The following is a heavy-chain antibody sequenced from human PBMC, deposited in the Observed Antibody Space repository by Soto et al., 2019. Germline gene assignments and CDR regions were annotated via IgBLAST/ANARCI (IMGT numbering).Heavy chain of an antibody. CDR1: GFTFSSYS. V-gene: IGHV3-23*01. CDR3: AQGGGTRRDAFDI. CDR2: ISGSGGST. D-gene: IGHD3-10*01. J-gene: IGHJ3*02. Sequence: GGSLILSCAASGFTFSSYSMSWVRQAPGKGLEWVSAISGSGGSTYYADSVKGRFTISRDNSKNTLYLQMNSLRAEDTAVYYCAQGGGTRRDAFDIWGQGTMVTVSS.